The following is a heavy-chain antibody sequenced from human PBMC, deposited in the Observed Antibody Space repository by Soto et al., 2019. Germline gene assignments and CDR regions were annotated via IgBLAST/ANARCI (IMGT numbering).Heavy chain of an antibody. CDR3: AKERSSGSHDAFDI. Sequence: GGSLRLSCAASGFTFDDYAMHWVRQAPGKGLEWVSGISWNSGSIGYADSVKGRFTISRDNAKNSLYLQMNSLRAEDTALYYCAKERSSGSHDAFDIWGQGTMVTVSS. CDR1: GFTFDDYA. D-gene: IGHD6-19*01. V-gene: IGHV3-9*01. CDR2: ISWNSGSI. J-gene: IGHJ3*02.